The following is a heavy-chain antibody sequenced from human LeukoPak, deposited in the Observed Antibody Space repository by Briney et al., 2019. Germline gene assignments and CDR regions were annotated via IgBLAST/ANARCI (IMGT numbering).Heavy chain of an antibody. CDR1: GGSFSGYY. Sequence: SETLSLTCAVYGGSFSGYYWSWIRQPPGKGLEWIGEINHSGSTNYNPSLKSRITISVDTSKSQFSLKLSSVTAADTAVYYCARYTVAAAGRVGYFDYWGQGTLVTVSS. D-gene: IGHD6-13*01. V-gene: IGHV4-34*01. CDR2: INHSGST. J-gene: IGHJ4*02. CDR3: ARYTVAAAGRVGYFDY.